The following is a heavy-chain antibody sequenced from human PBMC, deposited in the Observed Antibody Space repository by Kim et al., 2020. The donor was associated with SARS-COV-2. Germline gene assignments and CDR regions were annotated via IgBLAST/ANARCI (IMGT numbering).Heavy chain of an antibody. Sequence: GGSLRLSCAASGFTFSSYAMYWVRQAPGKGLEWVSSITCSGSGTYYADFVKGRFTISRDNSLNTLYLQMDSLRAEDTPIYYCAKKAIVVAGTTYFDYWGRGPWVTVPS. J-gene: IGHJ4*02. CDR3: AKKAIVVAGTTYFDY. V-gene: IGHV3-23*01. CDR1: GFTFSSYA. D-gene: IGHD6-19*01. CDR2: ITCSGSGT.